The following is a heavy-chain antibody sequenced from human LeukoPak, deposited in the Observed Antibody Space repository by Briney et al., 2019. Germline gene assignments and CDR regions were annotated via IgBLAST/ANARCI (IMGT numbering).Heavy chain of an antibody. D-gene: IGHD7-27*01. CDR3: ARDIHWAFDY. Sequence: PGGSLRLSCGASGFTFNSYSMNWVRQAPGKGLEWVSYISSSTSRMYYADSVKGRFTISRDRARRSLFLQMNSLRDEDTAVYYCARDIHWAFDYWGQGTLVTVSS. J-gene: IGHJ4*02. V-gene: IGHV3-48*02. CDR1: GFTFNSYS. CDR2: ISSSTSRM.